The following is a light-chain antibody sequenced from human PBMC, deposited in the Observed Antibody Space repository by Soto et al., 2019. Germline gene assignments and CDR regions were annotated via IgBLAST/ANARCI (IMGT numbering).Light chain of an antibody. Sequence: QSVLTQPPSVSGAPGQRVTISCTGTSSNLGAGYAVHWYQHIPGSAPKLLIYSNTNRPSGVPERFSGSKSGTSASLAISGLQAEDEGDDRCQSYDSGLASPWVFGGGTKVTVL. CDR1: SSNLGAGYA. J-gene: IGLJ3*02. CDR2: SNT. CDR3: QSYDSGLASPWV. V-gene: IGLV1-40*01.